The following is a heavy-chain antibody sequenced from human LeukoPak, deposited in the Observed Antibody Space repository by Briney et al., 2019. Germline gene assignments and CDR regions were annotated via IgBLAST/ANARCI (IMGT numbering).Heavy chain of an antibody. J-gene: IGHJ4*02. CDR3: AKDAEYYDSSGYWGLNYFDY. D-gene: IGHD3-22*01. CDR1: GFTFSSYA. CDR2: ISGSGGST. V-gene: IGHV3-23*01. Sequence: PGGSLRLSCAASGFTFSSYATSWVRQAPGKGLEWVSAISGSGGSTYYADSVKGRFTISRDNSKNTLYLQMNSLRAEDTAVYYCAKDAEYYDSSGYWGLNYFDYWGQGTLVTVSS.